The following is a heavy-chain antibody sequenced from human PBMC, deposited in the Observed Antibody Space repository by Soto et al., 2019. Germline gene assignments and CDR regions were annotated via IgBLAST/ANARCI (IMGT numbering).Heavy chain of an antibody. CDR1: GGSFSGYF. J-gene: IGHJ4*02. CDR2: STHRGST. D-gene: IGHD3-10*01. Sequence: QVQLQQWGAGLLKPSETLSLTCAVHGGSFSGYFWTWIRQAPGKGLEWIGESTHRGSTNYNPSLTSRVTHSVDTPKTQFSLQLHSVSAADTAVYYFSSRGPTYSGSASHSVFIDFWGQGTRVTVSS. CDR3: SSRGPTYSGSASHSVFIDF. V-gene: IGHV4-34*01.